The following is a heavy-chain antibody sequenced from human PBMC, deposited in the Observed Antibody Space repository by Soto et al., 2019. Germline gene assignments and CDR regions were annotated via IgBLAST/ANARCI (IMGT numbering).Heavy chain of an antibody. Sequence: SVTQSLTCTVSGGCISGSYCWSWVRQPPGKGLEWIGEVSQSGNTNYNPSLMSRLTISVDKSKNQFSLRLTYVTAADTGIYYCAREVPGLREVNRNWFDPWGQGTLVTVSS. CDR1: GGCISGSYC. CDR3: AREVPGLREVNRNWFDP. V-gene: IGHV4-4*02. D-gene: IGHD3-10*01. CDR2: VSQSGNT. J-gene: IGHJ5*02.